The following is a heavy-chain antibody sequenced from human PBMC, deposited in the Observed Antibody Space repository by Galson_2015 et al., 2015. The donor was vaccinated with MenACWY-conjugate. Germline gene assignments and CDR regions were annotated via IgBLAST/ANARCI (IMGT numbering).Heavy chain of an antibody. D-gene: IGHD1-26*01. CDR1: EVTLNVYT. CDR2: IIPILGMT. J-gene: IGHJ6*02. Sequence: SVKVSCKASEVTLNVYTISWVRQAPGEGLEWVGRIIPILGMTNYGQRFQGRVTMTADKSTSTAYMELSSLRSEDTAVYYCARDMGSVGDVWGQGTTVTVS. V-gene: IGHV1-69*04. CDR3: ARDMGSVGDV.